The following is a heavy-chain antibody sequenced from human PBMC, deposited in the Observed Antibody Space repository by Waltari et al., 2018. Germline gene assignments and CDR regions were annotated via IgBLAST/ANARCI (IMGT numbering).Heavy chain of an antibody. CDR1: GGSISSYY. J-gene: IGHJ5*02. Sequence: QVQLQESGPGLVKPSETLSLTCTVSGGSISSYYWSWIRQPAGKGLEWIGRIYTSGSTNYNPSLKSRVTMSVDTSKNQFSLKLSSVTAADTAVYYCARDSHYYDSSGPRHWFDPWGQGTLVTVSS. V-gene: IGHV4-4*07. D-gene: IGHD3-22*01. CDR2: IYTSGST. CDR3: ARDSHYYDSSGPRHWFDP.